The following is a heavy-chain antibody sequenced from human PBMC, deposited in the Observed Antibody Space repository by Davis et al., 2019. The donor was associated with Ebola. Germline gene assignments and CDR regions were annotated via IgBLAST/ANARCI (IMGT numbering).Heavy chain of an antibody. Sequence: GGSLRLSCAASGFTFSSYEMNWVRKAPGKGLEWVSYISSSGSTLYYADSVKGRFTISRDNAKNSLYLQMNSLRAEETAVYYCARLGLWFGELLYHYGMDVWGQGTTVTVSS. D-gene: IGHD3-10*01. CDR2: ISSSGSTL. CDR1: GFTFSSYE. J-gene: IGHJ6*02. CDR3: ARLGLWFGELLYHYGMDV. V-gene: IGHV3-48*03.